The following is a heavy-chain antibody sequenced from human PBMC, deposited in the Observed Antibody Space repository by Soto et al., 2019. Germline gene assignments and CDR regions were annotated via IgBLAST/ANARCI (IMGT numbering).Heavy chain of an antibody. J-gene: IGHJ6*02. Sequence: GESLKISCKGSGYTFTNNWVGWVRQMPGKGLEWMGIIYPGDSDTRYSPSFQGQVTISVDKSIATAYLQWSSLKASDTAMYYCASHVRNPGGMDVWGQGTTVTVSS. CDR1: GYTFTNNW. CDR2: IYPGDSDT. CDR3: ASHVRNPGGMDV. V-gene: IGHV5-51*01.